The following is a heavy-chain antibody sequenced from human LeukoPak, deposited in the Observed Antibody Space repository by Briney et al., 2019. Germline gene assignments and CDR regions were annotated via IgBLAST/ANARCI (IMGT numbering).Heavy chain of an antibody. J-gene: IGHJ2*01. CDR2: IYYSGST. V-gene: IGHV4-59*01. CDR3: ARDGDFGVVQWYFDL. D-gene: IGHD3-3*01. Sequence: PSETLSLTCTVSGGSISSYYWSWIRQPPGKGLEWIGYIYYSGSTNYNPSLKSRVTISVDTSENQFSLKLSSVTAADTAVYYCARDGDFGVVQWYFDLWGRGTLVTVSS. CDR1: GGSISSYY.